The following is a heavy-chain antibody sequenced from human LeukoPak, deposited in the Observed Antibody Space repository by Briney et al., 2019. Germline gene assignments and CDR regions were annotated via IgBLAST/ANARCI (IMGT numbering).Heavy chain of an antibody. CDR3: ARAGDYYVSGSYLGY. Sequence: PSETLSLTCTVSGGSISSGSYYWSWIWQPAGKGLEWIGRIYTSGSTNYNPSLKSRVTISVDTSKNQFSLTLSSVTAADAAVYYCARAGDYYVSGSYLGYWGQGTLVTVSS. CDR2: IYTSGST. J-gene: IGHJ4*02. CDR1: GGSISSGSYY. D-gene: IGHD3-10*01. V-gene: IGHV4-61*02.